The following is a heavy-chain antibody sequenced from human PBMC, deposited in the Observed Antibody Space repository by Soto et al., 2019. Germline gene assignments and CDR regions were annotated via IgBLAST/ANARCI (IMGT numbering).Heavy chain of an antibody. CDR3: ARGRAAAGYFDYYYYYGMDV. Sequence: SETLSLTCAVYGGSFSGYYWSWIRQPPGKGLEWIGEINHSGSTNYNPSLKSRVTISVDTSKNQFSLKLSSVTAADTAVYYCARGRAAAGYFDYYYYYGMDVWGQGTTVT. D-gene: IGHD6-13*01. J-gene: IGHJ6*02. CDR1: GGSFSGYY. CDR2: INHSGST. V-gene: IGHV4-34*01.